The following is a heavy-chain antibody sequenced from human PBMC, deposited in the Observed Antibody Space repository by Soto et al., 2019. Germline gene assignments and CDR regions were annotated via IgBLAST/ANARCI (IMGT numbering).Heavy chain of an antibody. J-gene: IGHJ4*02. Sequence: PGGSLRLSCEASGFIFSSYCMNWVRTAPGKGLEWVSYISSSSSTIYYADSVKGRFTISRDNAKNSLYLQMNSLRDEDTAVYYCARDTQDDFWSGYYRDYWGQGTLVTVSS. CDR3: ARDTQDDFWSGYYRDY. D-gene: IGHD3-3*01. V-gene: IGHV3-48*02. CDR1: GFIFSSYC. CDR2: ISSSSSTI.